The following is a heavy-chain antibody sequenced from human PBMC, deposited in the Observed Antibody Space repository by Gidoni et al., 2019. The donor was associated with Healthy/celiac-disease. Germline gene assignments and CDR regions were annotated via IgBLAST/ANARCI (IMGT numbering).Heavy chain of an antibody. CDR1: GFAFSSYA. Sequence: EVQLLESGGGLVQPGGSLRLSCAASGFAFSSYAMSWVRQAPGKGLEWVSAISGSGRSTYYADSVKGRFTISRDNSKNTLYLQMNSLRAEDTAVYYCAKGIVDTAMVGVFDYYFDYWGQGTLVTVSS. J-gene: IGHJ4*02. D-gene: IGHD5-18*01. CDR3: AKGIVDTAMVGVFDYYFDY. V-gene: IGHV3-23*01. CDR2: ISGSGRST.